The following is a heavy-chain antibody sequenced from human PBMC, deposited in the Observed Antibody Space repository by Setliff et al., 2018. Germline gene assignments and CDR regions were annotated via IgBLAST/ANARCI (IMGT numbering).Heavy chain of an antibody. V-gene: IGHV3-23*03. J-gene: IGHJ4*02. Sequence: RGGSLRLSCAASGFTFSTYAMSWVRQAPGKGLEWVSTIYSGDRNTFYTDSVKGRFTVFRDNSKNTLYLQMSSLRTEDTAIYFCAREVRPSFDDYWGQGTLVTVSS. CDR3: AREVRPSFDDY. D-gene: IGHD1-1*01. CDR1: GFTFSTYA. CDR2: IYSGDRNT.